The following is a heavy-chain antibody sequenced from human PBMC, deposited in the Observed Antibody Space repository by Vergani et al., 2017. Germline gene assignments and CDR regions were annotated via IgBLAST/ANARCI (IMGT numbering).Heavy chain of an antibody. CDR2: IYYSGST. CDR1: GGSISSYY. Sequence: QVQLQESGPGLVKPSQTLSLTCTVSGGSISSYYWSWIRQPPGKGLEWIGYIYYSGSTNYNPSLKSRVTISVDTSKNQFSLKLSSVTAADTAVYYCARAKRFLEWLYYYGMDVWGQGP. V-gene: IGHV4-59*08. CDR3: ARAKRFLEWLYYYGMDV. D-gene: IGHD3-3*01. J-gene: IGHJ6*02.